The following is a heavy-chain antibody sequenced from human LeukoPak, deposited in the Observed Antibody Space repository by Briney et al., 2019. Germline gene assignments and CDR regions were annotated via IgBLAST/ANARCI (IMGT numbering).Heavy chain of an antibody. CDR2: INHSGST. J-gene: IGHJ4*02. Sequence: SETLSLTCAVYGGSFSGYYWSWIRQPPGKGLERIGEINHSGSTNYNPSLKSRVTISVGTSKNQFSLKLSSVIAADTAVYYCARVGCSGGSCEFDYWGQGTLVTVSS. V-gene: IGHV4-34*01. CDR3: ARVGCSGGSCEFDY. CDR1: GGSFSGYY. D-gene: IGHD2-15*01.